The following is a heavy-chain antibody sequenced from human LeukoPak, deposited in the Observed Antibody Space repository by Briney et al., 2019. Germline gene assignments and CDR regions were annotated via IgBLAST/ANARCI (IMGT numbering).Heavy chain of an antibody. J-gene: IGHJ3*02. CDR3: ARVPGLRFLDRYDAFDI. CDR2: INTNTGNP. D-gene: IGHD3-3*01. V-gene: IGHV7-4-1*02. CDR1: GYTFTSYA. Sequence: ASVKVSCKASGYTFTSYAMNWVRQAPGQGLEWMGWINTNTGNPTYAQGFTGRFVFSLDTSVSTAYLQISSLKAEDAAVYYCARVPGLRFLDRYDAFDIWGQGTMVTVSS.